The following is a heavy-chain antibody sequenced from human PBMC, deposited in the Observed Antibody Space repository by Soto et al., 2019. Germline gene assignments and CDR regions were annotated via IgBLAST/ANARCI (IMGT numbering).Heavy chain of an antibody. CDR1: GFIVSSNY. CDR3: ARESGGGGGSLNAFDI. J-gene: IGHJ3*02. D-gene: IGHD2-15*01. CDR2: IYSGGRT. Sequence: GGSLRLSCAASGFIVSSNYMSWVRQAPGKWLEWVSVIYSGGRTSYADSVKGRFTISRDNSKNTLYLQMDSLRAEDTAVYYCARESGGGGGSLNAFDIWGQGTMVTVSS. V-gene: IGHV3-66*01.